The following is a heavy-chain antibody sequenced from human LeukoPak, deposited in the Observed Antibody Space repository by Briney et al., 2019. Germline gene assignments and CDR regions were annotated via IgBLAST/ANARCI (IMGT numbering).Heavy chain of an antibody. CDR1: GYTFTGYY. CDR3: ARGGPPPPYGGNSAEYFQH. D-gene: IGHD4-23*01. CDR2: INPSGGST. J-gene: IGHJ1*01. V-gene: IGHV1-46*01. Sequence: ASVKVSCKASGYTFTGYYMHWVRQAPGQGLDWMGIINPSGGSTTYAQKFQGRVTMTRDTSTNTVYMELSSLRSEDTAVYYCARGGPPPPYGGNSAEYFQHWGQGTLVTVSS.